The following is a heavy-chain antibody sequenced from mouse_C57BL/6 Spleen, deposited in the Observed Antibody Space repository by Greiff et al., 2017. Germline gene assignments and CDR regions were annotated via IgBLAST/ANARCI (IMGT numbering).Heavy chain of an antibody. CDR3: ARGYDYGSSNDYAMDY. J-gene: IGHJ4*01. V-gene: IGHV1-4*01. Sequence: QVQLQQSGAELARPGASVKMSCKASGYTFTSYTMHWVKQRTGQGLEWIGYINPSSGYTKYNQKFKDKATLTADKSSSTAYMQLSSLTSEDSAVYYCARGYDYGSSNDYAMDYWGQGTSVTVSS. CDR1: GYTFTSYT. CDR2: INPSSGYT. D-gene: IGHD1-1*01.